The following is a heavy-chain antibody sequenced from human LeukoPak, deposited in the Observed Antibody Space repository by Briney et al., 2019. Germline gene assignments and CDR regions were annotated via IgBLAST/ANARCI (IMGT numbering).Heavy chain of an antibody. Sequence: GGSLRLSCAASGFTFSNYAMSWVRQAPGKRLEWVSGISGTSGTINYADPVKGRFTISRDNSKNTVYLQMNSLRAEDTAVYYCAKRLGDQRAFDYWGQGSLVTVSS. D-gene: IGHD2-21*02. CDR2: ISGTSGTI. J-gene: IGHJ4*02. CDR1: GFTFSNYA. CDR3: AKRLGDQRAFDY. V-gene: IGHV3-23*01.